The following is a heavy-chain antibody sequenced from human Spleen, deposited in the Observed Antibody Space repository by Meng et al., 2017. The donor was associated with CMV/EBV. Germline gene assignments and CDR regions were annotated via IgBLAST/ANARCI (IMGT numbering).Heavy chain of an antibody. CDR3: ARAFGGRDY. D-gene: IGHD3-16*01. J-gene: IGHJ4*02. CDR1: GFTFSSYW. Sequence: GESLKISCAASGFTFSSYWMHWVRQAPGKGLVWVSRINSDGSSTSYAESVKGRFTISRDNAKNPLYLQMNSLRAADTAVYYCARAFGGRDYWGQGTLVTVSS. CDR2: INSDGSST. V-gene: IGHV3-74*01.